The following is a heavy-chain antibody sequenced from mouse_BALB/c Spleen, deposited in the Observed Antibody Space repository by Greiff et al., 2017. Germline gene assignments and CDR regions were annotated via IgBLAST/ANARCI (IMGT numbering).Heavy chain of an antibody. CDR3: TRGLTGTEDFDY. Sequence: EVQLVESGGGLVKPGGSLKLSCAASGFTFSSYTMSWVRQTPEKRLEWVATISSGGSYTYYPDSVKGRFTISRDNAKNTLYLQMSSLKSEDTAMYYCTRGLTGTEDFDYWGQGTTLTVSS. J-gene: IGHJ2*01. D-gene: IGHD4-1*01. V-gene: IGHV5-6-4*01. CDR1: GFTFSSYT. CDR2: ISSGGSYT.